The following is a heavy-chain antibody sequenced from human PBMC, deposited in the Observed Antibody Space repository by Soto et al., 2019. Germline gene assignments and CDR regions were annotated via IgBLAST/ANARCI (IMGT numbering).Heavy chain of an antibody. J-gene: IGHJ4*02. Sequence: GGSLRLSCAASGFTFSSYAMSWVRQAPGKGLEWVSAISGSGGSTYYADSVKGRFTISRDNSKNTLYLQMNSLRAEDTDLYYCAKFTETGYSSIWYYFEYWGQGNLVTVSS. V-gene: IGHV3-23*01. CDR1: GFTFSSYA. CDR2: ISGSGGST. CDR3: AKFTETGYSSIWYYFEY. D-gene: IGHD6-19*01.